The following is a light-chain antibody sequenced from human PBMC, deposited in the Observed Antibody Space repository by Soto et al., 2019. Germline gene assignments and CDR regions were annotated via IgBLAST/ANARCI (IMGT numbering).Light chain of an antibody. CDR1: QSIVGN. CDR3: QQRSNWPPIT. J-gene: IGKJ5*01. CDR2: AAS. V-gene: IGKV3-11*01. Sequence: EIVMTQSPATLSVSPGERATLSCRASQSIVGNLAWYQQRRGQAPRLLIYAASTRTTGIPARFSGSGSGTDFTLTISSLEPEDFAVYYCQQRSNWPPITFGQGTRLEIK.